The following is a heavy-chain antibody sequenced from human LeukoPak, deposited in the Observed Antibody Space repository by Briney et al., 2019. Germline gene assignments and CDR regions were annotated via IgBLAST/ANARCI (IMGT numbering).Heavy chain of an antibody. CDR2: IKEDGSEE. D-gene: IGHD2-21*02. J-gene: IGHJ4*02. Sequence: PGGSLRLSCAASGFTFSRYWMSWVRQAPGKGLEWVANIKEDGSEEYYVDSLKGRFTISRDNAKNSLYLQMNSLRAEDTALYYCARDDLSGDLDYWGQGTLVTVSS. V-gene: IGHV3-7*01. CDR1: GFTFSRYW. CDR3: ARDDLSGDLDY.